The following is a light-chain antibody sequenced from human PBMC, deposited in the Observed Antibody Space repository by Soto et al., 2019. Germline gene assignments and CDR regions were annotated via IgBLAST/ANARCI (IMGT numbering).Light chain of an antibody. CDR1: QNINNY. V-gene: IGKV1-33*01. J-gene: IGKJ5*01. Sequence: DIQMTQSPSSLSASVGERVTITCQASQNINNYLNWYQQKPGRAPKLLIYDASNLEAGVPSRFRGRGSGTDFTFTISRLQPEDIATYYCQQYENLPTSGQGTRLEIK. CDR3: QQYENLPT. CDR2: DAS.